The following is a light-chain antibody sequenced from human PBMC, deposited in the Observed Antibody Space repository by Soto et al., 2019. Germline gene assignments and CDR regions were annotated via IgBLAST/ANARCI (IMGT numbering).Light chain of an antibody. CDR2: DVT. Sequence: QSVLTQPASVSGSAGQSITISCTGTSSDVGGYNYVSWYQQHPVKAPKLMIYDVTNRPSGVSDRFSGSKSGNTASLTISGLQAEDEADYYCSSYTSSSTPYLFGTGTKVTVL. J-gene: IGLJ1*01. V-gene: IGLV2-14*01. CDR1: SSDVGGYNY. CDR3: SSYTSSSTPYL.